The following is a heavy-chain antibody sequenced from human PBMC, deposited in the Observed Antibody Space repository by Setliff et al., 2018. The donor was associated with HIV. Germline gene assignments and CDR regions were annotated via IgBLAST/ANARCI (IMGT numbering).Heavy chain of an antibody. Sequence: SETLSLTCAVYGGSFSGYYWSWIRQPPGKGLEWIGEISHSGSTNYNPSLKSRVTISVDTSKNQFSLKLTSVTATDTAIYYCARGVGIGGNWFDPWGQGIMVTVPQ. CDR2: ISHSGST. V-gene: IGHV4-34*01. CDR3: ARGVGIGGNWFDP. CDR1: GGSFSGYY. J-gene: IGHJ5*02. D-gene: IGHD2-15*01.